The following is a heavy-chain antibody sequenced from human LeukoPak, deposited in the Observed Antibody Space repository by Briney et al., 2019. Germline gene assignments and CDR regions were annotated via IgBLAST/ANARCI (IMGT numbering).Heavy chain of an antibody. CDR3: AKGNWGERLDWYFDL. V-gene: IGHV3-33*06. CDR2: IWYDGSNK. CDR1: GFTFSSYG. Sequence: GRSLRHSCAASGFTFSSYGMHWVRQAPGKGLEWVAVIWYDGSNKYYADSVKGRFTISRDNSKTTLYLQMNSLRAEDTAVYYCAKGNWGERLDWYFDLWGRGTLVTVSS. D-gene: IGHD1-26*01. J-gene: IGHJ2*01.